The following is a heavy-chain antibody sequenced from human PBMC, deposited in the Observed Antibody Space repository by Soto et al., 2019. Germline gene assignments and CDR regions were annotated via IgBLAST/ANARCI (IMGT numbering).Heavy chain of an antibody. J-gene: IGHJ5*02. Sequence: PSQTLSLTCAISWDSVSSNSAACNWIRQSPSRGLEWPGRTYYRSKWYNDYAVSVKSRITINPDTAKNQFSLQLNSVTPEDAAVYYCARVSLMVGDTIGWFDPWGQGALVTVSS. CDR2: TYYRSKWYN. V-gene: IGHV6-1*01. CDR1: WDSVSSNSAA. CDR3: ARVSLMVGDTIGWFDP. D-gene: IGHD1-26*01.